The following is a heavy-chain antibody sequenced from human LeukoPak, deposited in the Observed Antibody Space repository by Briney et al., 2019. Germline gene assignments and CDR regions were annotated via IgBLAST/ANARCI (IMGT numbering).Heavy chain of an antibody. V-gene: IGHV3-7*01. Sequence: GGTLRLSCVASGFTFSSYWMAWVRQAPGRGLEWVANMKQDGSAKHYADSVKGRFSISRDNSKNSVYLQMDSLRAEDTALYYCARDNVGALDYWGHGTLVTVSS. J-gene: IGHJ4*01. D-gene: IGHD1-26*01. CDR3: ARDNVGALDY. CDR2: MKQDGSAK. CDR1: GFTFSSYW.